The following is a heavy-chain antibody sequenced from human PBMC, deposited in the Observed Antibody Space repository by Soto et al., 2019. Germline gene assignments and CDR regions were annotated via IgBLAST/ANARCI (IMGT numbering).Heavy chain of an antibody. CDR1: GFTFSTFG. Sequence: ESWGGVVPPGASLRLSCAASGFTFSTFGMHWVRQTPGKGLEWVAVISYDGNNKVYADSVKGRFTISRDNFKNTVDLVMNNLKVDDTAVYYCAKDLQAYGDYDYDCYGLDVW. J-gene: IGHJ6*01. V-gene: IGHV3-30*18. D-gene: IGHD4-17*01. CDR3: AKDLQAYGDYDYDCYGLDV. CDR2: ISYDGNNK.